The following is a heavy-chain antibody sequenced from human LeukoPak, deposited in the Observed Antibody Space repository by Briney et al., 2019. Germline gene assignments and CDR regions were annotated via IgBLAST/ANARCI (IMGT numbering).Heavy chain of an antibody. CDR2: IYYSGST. J-gene: IGHJ4*02. CDR3: ARLFWDGSGLNYPFDY. Sequence: PSETLSLTCTVSGGSISSYYWSWIRQPPGKGLKWIGYIYYSGSTNYNPSLKSRVTISVDTSKNQFSLKLSSVTAADTAVYYCARLFWDGSGLNYPFDYWGQGTLVTVSS. CDR1: GGSISSYY. V-gene: IGHV4-59*01. D-gene: IGHD6-19*01.